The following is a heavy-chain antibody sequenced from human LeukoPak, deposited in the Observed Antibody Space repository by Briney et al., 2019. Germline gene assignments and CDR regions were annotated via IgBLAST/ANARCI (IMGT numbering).Heavy chain of an antibody. D-gene: IGHD1-26*01. J-gene: IGHJ4*02. V-gene: IGHV3-33*01. CDR3: ARDEEYSGSYGGSYFDY. Sequence: PGGSLRLSCAASGFTFSNYGMHWVRQAPGKGLEWVAVIWYDGSNKDYADSVKGRITISRDNSKNTLYLKMNSLRAEDTAVYYCARDEEYSGSYGGSYFDYWGQGTLVTVSS. CDR1: GFTFSNYG. CDR2: IWYDGSNK.